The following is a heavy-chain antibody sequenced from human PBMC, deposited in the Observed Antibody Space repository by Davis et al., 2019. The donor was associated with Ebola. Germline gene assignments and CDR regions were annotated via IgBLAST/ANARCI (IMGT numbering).Heavy chain of an antibody. CDR2: IYYSGST. V-gene: IGHV4-31*03. J-gene: IGHJ4*02. CDR1: GGSISSGGYY. D-gene: IGHD3-10*01. CDR3: ARVWGGRFDY. Sequence: PSETLSLTCTVSGGSISSGGYYWRWLRQHPGKGLEWIGYIYYSGSTYYNPSLKSRVTISVDTSKNQFSLKLSSVTAADTAVYYCARVWGGRFDYWGQGTLVTVSS.